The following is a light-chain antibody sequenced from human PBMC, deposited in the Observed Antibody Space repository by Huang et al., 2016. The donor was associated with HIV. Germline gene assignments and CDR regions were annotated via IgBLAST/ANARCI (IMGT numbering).Light chain of an antibody. Sequence: EIVMTQSPATLSVSPGERATLSCRASQNIGGSLAWYQNNPGQAPRLLIYEASTRATCIPARFSGSESGTDFTLTISSLQSEDFAVYYCQQYNDWSAVTFGGGTKVEI. V-gene: IGKV3-15*01. CDR2: EAS. CDR1: QNIGGS. J-gene: IGKJ4*01. CDR3: QQYNDWSAVT.